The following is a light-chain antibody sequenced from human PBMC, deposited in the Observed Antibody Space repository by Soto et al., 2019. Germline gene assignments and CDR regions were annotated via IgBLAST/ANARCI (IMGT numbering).Light chain of an antibody. CDR1: QNVYSK. Sequence: ETVMTQSPGTLSVSPGERATLSFRASQNVYSKVAWYQQKLGQAPRLLIYDASTRATGIPARYSGDGSGTEFTLTLSSLQSEDFAIYYCQQYQDWPRSFGLGTKVEIK. V-gene: IGKV3-15*01. CDR2: DAS. J-gene: IGKJ1*01. CDR3: QQYQDWPRS.